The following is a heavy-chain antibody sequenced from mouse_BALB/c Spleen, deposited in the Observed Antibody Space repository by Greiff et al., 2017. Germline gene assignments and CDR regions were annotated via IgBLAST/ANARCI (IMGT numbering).Heavy chain of an antibody. CDR3: ARKRGTRYGNAMDY. Sequence: VQRVESGPGLVQPSQSLSITCTVSGFSLTSYGVHWVRQSPGKGLEWLGVIWSGGSTDYNAAFISRLSISKDNSKSQVFFKMNSLQADDTAIYYCARKRGTRYGNAMDYWGQGTSVTVSS. V-gene: IGHV2-4-1*01. D-gene: IGHD2-10*02. CDR1: GFSLTSYG. CDR2: IWSGGST. J-gene: IGHJ4*01.